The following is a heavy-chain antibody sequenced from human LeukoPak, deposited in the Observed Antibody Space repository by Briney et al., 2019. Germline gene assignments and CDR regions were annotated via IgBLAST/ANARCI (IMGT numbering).Heavy chain of an antibody. CDR2: IYYSGST. D-gene: IGHD6-19*01. CDR3: ARLSSGWYNWFDP. Sequence: ETLSLTCTVSGGSISSYYWSWIRQPPGKGLEWIGYIYYSGSTNYNPSLKSRVTISVDTSKNQFSLKLSSVTAADTAVYYCARLSSGWYNWFDPWGQGTLVTVSS. V-gene: IGHV4-59*08. J-gene: IGHJ5*02. CDR1: GGSISSYY.